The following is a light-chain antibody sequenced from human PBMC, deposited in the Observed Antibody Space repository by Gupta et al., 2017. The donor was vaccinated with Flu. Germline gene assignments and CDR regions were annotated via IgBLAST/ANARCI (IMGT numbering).Light chain of an antibody. V-gene: IGKV1-27*01. CDR1: QGISNF. J-gene: IGKJ1*01. Sequence: SSLSASVGDRVTITCRASQGISNFLAWYQQKPGKVPKVLIYAASTLQSGVPSRFSGSGSGTDFTLTISSLQPEDVATYYCQKYNSVPWTFGQGTKVEIK. CDR2: AAS. CDR3: QKYNSVPWT.